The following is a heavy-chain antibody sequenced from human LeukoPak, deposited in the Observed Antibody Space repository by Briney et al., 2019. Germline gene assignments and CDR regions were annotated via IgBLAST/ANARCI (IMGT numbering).Heavy chain of an antibody. CDR1: GFTFSDSN. CDR3: ANDFDY. J-gene: IGHJ4*02. Sequence: GGSLRLSCAASGFTFSDSNMSWIRQAPGKGLEWVSYISYRGTTIYYADSVKGRFTISRDNAKNTLYLQMNSLRADDTAVYYCANDFDYWGQGTLVTVSS. V-gene: IGHV3-11*01. CDR2: ISYRGTTI. D-gene: IGHD3-3*01.